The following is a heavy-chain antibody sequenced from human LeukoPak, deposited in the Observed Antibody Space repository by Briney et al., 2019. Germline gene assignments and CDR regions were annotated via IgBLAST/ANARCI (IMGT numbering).Heavy chain of an antibody. CDR2: FYYSGNT. D-gene: IGHD5-18*01. CDR3: ARRWYSYGHQTFDY. J-gene: IGHJ4*02. CDR1: GGSIGSSTYY. Sequence: SETLSLTCTVSGGSIGSSTYYWGWIRQPPGKGLEWIGSFYYSGNTYYNPSLQSRVTMSVDTSKNQFSLKLSSVAAADTAVYFCARRWYSYGHQTFDYWGQGALVTVSS. V-gene: IGHV4-39*01.